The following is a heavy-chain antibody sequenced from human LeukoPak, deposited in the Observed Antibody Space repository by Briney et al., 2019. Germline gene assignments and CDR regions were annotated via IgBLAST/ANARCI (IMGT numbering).Heavy chain of an antibody. D-gene: IGHD2-2*01. CDR1: GFTFSDYG. J-gene: IGHJ6*03. CDR2: IKQDGSEK. CDR3: ARDQKDIVVVPAATSNFYYYYYMDV. Sequence: GGSLRLSCAASGFTFSDYGMSWVRQAPGKGLEWVANIKQDGSEKYYVDSVKGRFTISRDNTKNSLYLQMNSLRAEDTAVYYCARDQKDIVVVPAATSNFYYYYYMDVWGKGTTVTVSS. V-gene: IGHV3-7*01.